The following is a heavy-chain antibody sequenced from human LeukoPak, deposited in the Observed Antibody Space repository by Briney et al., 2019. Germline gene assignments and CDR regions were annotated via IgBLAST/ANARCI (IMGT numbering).Heavy chain of an antibody. CDR3: ARVGQLLYFFDP. CDR1: GYSFSSGYY. V-gene: IGHV4-38-2*02. Sequence: PSETLSFTCTVSGYSFSSGYYWGWIRQPPGKGLEWIGSIYHSGSTYYNPSLKSRVTISVDTSKNQFSLKLSSVTAADTAVYYCARVGQLLYFFDPWGQGTLVTVSS. D-gene: IGHD2-2*02. J-gene: IGHJ5*02. CDR2: IYHSGST.